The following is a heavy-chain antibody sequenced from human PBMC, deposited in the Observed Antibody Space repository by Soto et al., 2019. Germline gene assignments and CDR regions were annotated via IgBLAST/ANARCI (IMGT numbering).Heavy chain of an antibody. CDR2: ISDSGGRT. V-gene: IGHV3-23*01. Sequence: EVQLLESGGDLVQPGGSLRLSCAASGFTFGTYAMTWVRQAPGKGLEWVSSISDSGGRTNYADSVKGRFTVSRDNSKNTLYLQMNSLRAEDTAMYYCAKVNLRRLTGAAYDLWGQGTVLTVSS. J-gene: IGHJ3*01. D-gene: IGHD5-12*01. CDR1: GFTFGTYA. CDR3: AKVNLRRLTGAAYDL.